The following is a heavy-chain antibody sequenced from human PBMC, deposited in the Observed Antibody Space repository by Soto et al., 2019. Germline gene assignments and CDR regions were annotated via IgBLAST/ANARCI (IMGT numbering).Heavy chain of an antibody. V-gene: IGHV3-30*18. J-gene: IGHJ4*02. Sequence: QVQLVESGGGVVRPGRSLRLSCVASGFTFRDYGMHWVRQAPGKGLEWVAGISHHGLKEHYADSVKGRFTISRDNSKKTVYLQLNSLRGDDTAVYYCAKDWVGGSNKYYFEYWGQGTLVTVSA. CDR3: AKDWVGGSNKYYFEY. CDR2: ISHHGLKE. D-gene: IGHD1-26*01. CDR1: GFTFRDYG.